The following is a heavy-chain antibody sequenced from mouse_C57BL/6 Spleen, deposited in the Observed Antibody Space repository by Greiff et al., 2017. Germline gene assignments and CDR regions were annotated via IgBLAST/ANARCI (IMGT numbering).Heavy chain of an antibody. CDR2: ISDGGSYT. Sequence: EVMLVESGGGLVKPGGSLKLSCAASGFTFSSYAMSWVRQTPEKRLEWVATISDGGSYTYYPDNVKGRFTISRDNDKNNLYLQLSHLKSEDTAMYYCARLNGGRGYFDVWGTGTTVTVSS. CDR1: GFTFSSYA. CDR3: ARLNGGRGYFDV. D-gene: IGHD6-1*01. V-gene: IGHV5-4*03. J-gene: IGHJ1*03.